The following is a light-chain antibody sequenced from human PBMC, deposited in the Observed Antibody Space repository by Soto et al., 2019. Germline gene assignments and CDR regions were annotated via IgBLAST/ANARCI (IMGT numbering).Light chain of an antibody. J-gene: IGLJ3*02. CDR3: SSYAGSNNLV. V-gene: IGLV2-8*01. CDR2: EVS. CDR1: SSDVGGYNY. Sequence: QSALTQPPSASGSPGLSVTISCTGTSSDVGGYNYVSWYQQHPGKAPKLMIYEVSKRPSGVPDRFSGSKSGNTASLTVSGLQAEAEADYYCSSYAGSNNLVFGGGTKLTVL.